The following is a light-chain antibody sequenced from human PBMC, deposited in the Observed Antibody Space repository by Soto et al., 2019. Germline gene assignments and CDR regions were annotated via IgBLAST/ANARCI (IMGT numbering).Light chain of an antibody. CDR1: QNIGGR. Sequence: DIQMTQSPSTLSASVGDRVAITCRASQNIGGRLAWYQQKPDEAPKLLIYDASSLESGVPLRFGGSGSGTDFTLIISSLQHDDFATYYCQQCNTPFTFGGGTKVEIK. J-gene: IGKJ4*02. CDR2: DAS. V-gene: IGKV1-5*01. CDR3: QQCNTPFT.